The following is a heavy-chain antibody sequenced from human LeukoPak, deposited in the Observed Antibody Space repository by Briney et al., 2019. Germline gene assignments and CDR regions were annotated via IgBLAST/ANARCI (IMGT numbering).Heavy chain of an antibody. J-gene: IGHJ2*01. Sequence: GGPLTLFCAASVFTFRDRYVEWVREASGEAGEGIGRSSDKDNSYTTEYSASAKGRFTISRDDSENSLYLQMNSLKTEDTAVYHCARNGGNNCYFDLWGRGTLVTVSS. CDR3: ARNGGNNCYFDL. V-gene: IGHV3-72*01. CDR1: VFTFRDRY. CDR2: SSDKDNSYTT. D-gene: IGHD1/OR15-1a*01.